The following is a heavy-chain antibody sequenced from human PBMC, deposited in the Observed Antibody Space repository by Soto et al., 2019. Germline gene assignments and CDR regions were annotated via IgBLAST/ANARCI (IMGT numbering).Heavy chain of an antibody. J-gene: IGHJ3*02. Sequence: GASVKVSCKASGYTFTSYAMHWVRQAPGQSFEWMGCINAGNGNTKSSQKFQGRVTITRDTSASTAYMELSSLRSEDTAVYYCLRDAFDIWGQGTMVTRLL. CDR1: GYTFTSYA. V-gene: IGHV1-3*01. CDR2: INAGNGNT. CDR3: LRDAFDI.